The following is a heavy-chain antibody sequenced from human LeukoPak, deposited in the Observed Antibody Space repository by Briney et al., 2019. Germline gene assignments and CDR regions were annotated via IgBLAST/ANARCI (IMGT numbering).Heavy chain of an antibody. CDR1: GFTFGDYA. J-gene: IGHJ4*02. CDR2: IRSKAYGGTT. V-gene: IGHV3-49*04. D-gene: IGHD3-10*01. Sequence: GRSLRLSCTASGFTFGDYAMSWVRQAPGKGLEGVGFIRSKAYGGTTEYAASVKGRFTISRDDSKSIAYLQMNSLKTEDTAVYYCTRDRGGAAGELFDYWGQGTLVTVSS. CDR3: TRDRGGAAGELFDY.